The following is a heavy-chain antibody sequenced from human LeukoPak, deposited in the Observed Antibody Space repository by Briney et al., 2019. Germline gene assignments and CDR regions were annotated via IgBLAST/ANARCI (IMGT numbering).Heavy chain of an antibody. Sequence: SETLSLTCTVSGGSISSGGYYWSWIRQHPGTGLEWIGYIYYSGSTYYNPSLKSRVTISVDTSKNQFSLKLSSVTAADTAVYYCARETTRYPPSFDYWGQGTLVTVSS. V-gene: IGHV4-31*03. CDR2: IYYSGST. J-gene: IGHJ4*02. D-gene: IGHD1-14*01. CDR3: ARETTRYPPSFDY. CDR1: GGSISSGGYY.